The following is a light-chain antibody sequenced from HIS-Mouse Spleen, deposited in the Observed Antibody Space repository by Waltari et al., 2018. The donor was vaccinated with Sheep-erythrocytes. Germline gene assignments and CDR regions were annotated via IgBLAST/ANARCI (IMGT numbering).Light chain of an antibody. CDR3: CSYAGSYNHV. CDR1: SSDVGGYNY. V-gene: IGLV2-11*01. CDR2: DVS. J-gene: IGLJ1*01. Sequence: QSALTQPRSVSGSPGQSVTISCTGTSSDVGGYNYVSWYQQHPGKAPKLMSYDVSKRPSGVPDRFSGSKSGNTACLTIAGLQAEDEADYYCCSYAGSYNHVFATGTKVTVL.